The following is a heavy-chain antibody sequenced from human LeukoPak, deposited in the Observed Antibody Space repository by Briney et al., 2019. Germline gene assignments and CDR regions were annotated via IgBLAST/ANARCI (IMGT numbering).Heavy chain of an antibody. J-gene: IGHJ4*02. Sequence: AASVKVSCKASGYTFTGYYMHWVRQAPGQGLEWMGIINPSGGSTSYAQKFQGRVTMTRDTSTSTVYMELSSLRSEDTAVYYCASLQSSGPYYFDYWGQGTLVTVSS. D-gene: IGHD3-22*01. CDR1: GYTFTGYY. CDR2: INPSGGST. CDR3: ASLQSSGPYYFDY. V-gene: IGHV1-46*01.